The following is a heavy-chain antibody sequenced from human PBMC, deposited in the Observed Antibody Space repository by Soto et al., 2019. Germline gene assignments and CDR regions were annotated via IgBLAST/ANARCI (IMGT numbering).Heavy chain of an antibody. Sequence: GASVKVFCKASGYTFTSYGITWVRQSPGQELEWMGWISAHNGDTNYAQRLQGRVTMTTDTSTSTVYMELKSLKSDDTAVYYCARDQEYSTSGLYWFDLWGQGTLVTVSS. CDR1: GYTFTSYG. D-gene: IGHD6-6*01. CDR2: ISAHNGDT. V-gene: IGHV1-18*04. CDR3: ARDQEYSTSGLYWFDL. J-gene: IGHJ5*02.